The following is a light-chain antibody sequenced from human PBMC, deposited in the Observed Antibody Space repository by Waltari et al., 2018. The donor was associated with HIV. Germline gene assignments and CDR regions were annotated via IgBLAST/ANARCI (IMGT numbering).Light chain of an antibody. CDR1: QSVSSSY. Sequence: EIVLTQSPGTLSLSPGERATLSCRASQSVSSSYLAWYQVKPGQAPRPLVYGASSRAADIPDRFSGSGSGTDFTLTIRRLEAEDVAVYYCQQYGSTPRTFGQGTKLEIK. CDR3: QQYGSTPRT. J-gene: IGKJ2*01. V-gene: IGKV3-20*01. CDR2: GAS.